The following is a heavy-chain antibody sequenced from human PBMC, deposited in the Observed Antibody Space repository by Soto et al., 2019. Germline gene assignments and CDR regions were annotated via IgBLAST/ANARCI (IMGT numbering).Heavy chain of an antibody. J-gene: IGHJ6*02. V-gene: IGHV3-33*01. D-gene: IGHD1-26*01. CDR1: GFTFSSYG. Sequence: GGSLRLSCAASGFTFSSYGMHWVRQAPGKGLEWVAVIWYDGSNKYYADSVKGRFTISRDNSKNTLYLQMNSLRAEDTAVYYCARDISGIETEYYYYGMDVWGQGTTVTVSS. CDR2: IWYDGSNK. CDR3: ARDISGIETEYYYYGMDV.